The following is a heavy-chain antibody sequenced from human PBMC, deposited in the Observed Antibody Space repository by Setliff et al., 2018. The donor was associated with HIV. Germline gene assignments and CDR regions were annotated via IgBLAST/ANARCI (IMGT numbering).Heavy chain of an antibody. V-gene: IGHV1-18*01. Sequence: GASVKVSCKASGYSFTSYGISWVRQAPGQGLEWMGWISAYNGNKNYAQKIQDRLTMTTDTSTSTAYMELRSLRSDDTAVYYCARVPNPSQIGVVMPPDYWGQGTLVTVSS. CDR3: ARVPNPSQIGVVMPPDY. D-gene: IGHD3-22*01. CDR1: GYSFTSYG. J-gene: IGHJ4*02. CDR2: ISAYNGNK.